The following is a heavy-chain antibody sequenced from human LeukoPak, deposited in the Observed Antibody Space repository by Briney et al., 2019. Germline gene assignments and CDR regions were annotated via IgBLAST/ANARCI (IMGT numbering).Heavy chain of an antibody. J-gene: IGHJ2*01. D-gene: IGHD3-3*01. CDR2: IYTSGST. CDR3: ARVSESLPDWYFDL. V-gene: IGHV4-4*07. Sequence: SETLSLTCTVSGGSISSYYWSWIRQPAGEGLEWIGRIYTSGSTNYNPSLKSRVTMSVDTSKNQFSLKLSSVTAADTAVYYCARVSESLPDWYFDLWGRGTLVTVSS. CDR1: GGSISSYY.